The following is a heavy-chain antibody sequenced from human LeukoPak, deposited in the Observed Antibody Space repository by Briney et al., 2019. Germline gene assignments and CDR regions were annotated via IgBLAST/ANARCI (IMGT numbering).Heavy chain of an antibody. CDR1: GGSISTYY. Sequence: SETLSLTCTVSGGSISTYYWTWIRQPPGKGLEWIGSISYSGSTNYSPSLEGRVTMSVDTSKKQFSLKLSSVTAADTAVYYCARVAFYHGMDVWGQGTTVTVSS. V-gene: IGHV4-59*13. CDR2: ISYSGST. J-gene: IGHJ6*02. D-gene: IGHD2/OR15-2a*01. CDR3: ARVAFYHGMDV.